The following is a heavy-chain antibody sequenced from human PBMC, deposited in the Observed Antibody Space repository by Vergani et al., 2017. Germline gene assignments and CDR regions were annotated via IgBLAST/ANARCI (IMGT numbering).Heavy chain of an antibody. Sequence: EVQLLESGGGLVQPGGSLRLSCAASGFTFSSYAMSWVRQAPGKGLEWVSAISGSGGSTYYADSVKGRFTISRDNSKNTLYLQMNSLRAEDTAVYYCAKMAYCGGDCYSYYYYYYMDVGGKGTTVTVSS. CDR3: AKMAYCGGDCYSYYYYYYMDV. J-gene: IGHJ6*03. CDR2: ISGSGGST. V-gene: IGHV3-23*01. CDR1: GFTFSSYA. D-gene: IGHD2-21*01.